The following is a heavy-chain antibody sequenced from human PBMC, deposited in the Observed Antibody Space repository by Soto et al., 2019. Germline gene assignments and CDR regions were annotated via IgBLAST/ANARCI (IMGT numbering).Heavy chain of an antibody. J-gene: IGHJ4*02. V-gene: IGHV2-5*02. D-gene: IGHD5-18*01. Sequence: QITLKESGPTLVKPTQTLTLTCTFSGFSLNTRGVGVGWIRHWDDDEGYSPSLRSRLTITKDTSKNQVVLTMTNMDPVDSATYYCAHRPRGYNYHFDYWGQGTLVTVSS. CDR2: WDDDE. CDR1: GFSLNTRGVG. CDR3: AHRPRGYNYHFDY.